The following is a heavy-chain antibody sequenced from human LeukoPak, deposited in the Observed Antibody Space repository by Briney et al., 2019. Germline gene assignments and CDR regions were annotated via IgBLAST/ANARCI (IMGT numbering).Heavy chain of an antibody. Sequence: ASVKVSCKTSGYTFTDYYMHWVRQAPGQGLEWMGWINPNSGGTNYAQKFQGRVTMTRDTSISTAYMELSRLRSDDTAVYYCARNLRVGPTVFDYWGQGTLVTVSS. CDR2: INPNSGGT. CDR3: ARNLRVGPTVFDY. V-gene: IGHV1-2*02. J-gene: IGHJ4*02. CDR1: GYTFTDYY. D-gene: IGHD1-26*01.